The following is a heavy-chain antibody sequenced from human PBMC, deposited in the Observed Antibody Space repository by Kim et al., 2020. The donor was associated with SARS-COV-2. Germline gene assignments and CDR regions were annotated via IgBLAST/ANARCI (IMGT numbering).Heavy chain of an antibody. Sequence: GGSLRLSCGASGFTFSDPAMHWVRRDSGKGLEWVGRMRIKVNGYATAYRASVRGRFTTSRDASSNTAYLQMNSLKTEDTARYYSTRVPGTSLACWDA. CDR2: MRIKVNGYAT. J-gene: IGHJ3*01. CDR1: GFTFSDPA. CDR3: TRVPGTSLACWDA. V-gene: IGHV3-73*01. D-gene: IGHD1-1*01.